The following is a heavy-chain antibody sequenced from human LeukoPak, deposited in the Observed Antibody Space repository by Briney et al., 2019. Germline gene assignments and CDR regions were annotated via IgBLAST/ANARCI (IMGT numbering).Heavy chain of an antibody. J-gene: IGHJ6*02. CDR3: ARDPRNPKIVVVPAAHYHGMDV. V-gene: IGHV4-34*01. Sequence: SETLSLTCAVYGGSFSGYYWSWIRQPPGKGLEWIGEINHSGSTNYNPSLKSRVTISVDTSKNQFSLKLSSVTAADTAVYYCARDPRNPKIVVVPAAHYHGMDVWGQGTTVTVSS. CDR2: INHSGST. CDR1: GGSFSGYY. D-gene: IGHD2-2*01.